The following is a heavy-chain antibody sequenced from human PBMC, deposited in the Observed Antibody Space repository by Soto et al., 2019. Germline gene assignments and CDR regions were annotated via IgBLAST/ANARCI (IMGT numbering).Heavy chain of an antibody. CDR2: ISAANGNT. CDR3: ARSTTVNSNEYFEY. J-gene: IGHJ1*01. CDR1: GYTFTSYG. D-gene: IGHD1-1*01. V-gene: IGHV1-3*01. Sequence: GASVKVSCKASGYTFTSYGISWVRQAPGQRLEYMGWISAANGNTKYSQNFQGRVSFNRDTSASTVYMELSSLRFEDTAVYYCARSTTVNSNEYFEYWGQGTLVTVSS.